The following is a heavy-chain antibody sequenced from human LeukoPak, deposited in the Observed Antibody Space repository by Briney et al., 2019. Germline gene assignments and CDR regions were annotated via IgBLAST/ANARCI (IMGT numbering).Heavy chain of an antibody. CDR1: GGSVSSGDYD. D-gene: IGHD3-22*01. CDR3: ATSTYHDSSGHYYFDY. CDR2: IHTNERT. V-gene: IGHV4-61*02. Sequence: SETLSLTCTVSGGSVSSGDYDWSWIRQPAGKGLEWIARIHTNERTNYNPSLKSRVTISLDTSKNQFSLKLSSVTAADTAVYYCATSTYHDSSGHYYFDYWGQGTLVSVSS. J-gene: IGHJ4*02.